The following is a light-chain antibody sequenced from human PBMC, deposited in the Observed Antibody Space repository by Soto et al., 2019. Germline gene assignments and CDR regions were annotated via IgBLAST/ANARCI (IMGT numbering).Light chain of an antibody. CDR1: QDISSY. CDR2: AAS. CDR3: QQLKSYPLS. V-gene: IGKV1-9*01. Sequence: DIQLTQSPSFLSASVGDSVTITCRTSQDISSYLAWYQQKPGKAPQLLISAASTLQSGVPSRFSGSGSGTEFTLTISSLQPEDFATYYCQQLKSYPLSFGGGTKVEI. J-gene: IGKJ4*01.